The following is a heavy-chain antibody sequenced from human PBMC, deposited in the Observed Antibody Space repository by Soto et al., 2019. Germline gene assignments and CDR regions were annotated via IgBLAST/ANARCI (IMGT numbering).Heavy chain of an antibody. CDR2: TYYRSKWYN. D-gene: IGHD2-2*02. CDR3: AREEEQSCSSTSCYMSYYYGMDV. Sequence: SQTLSLTCAISGDSVSSNSAAWNWIRQSPSRGLEWLGRTYYRSKWYNDYAVSVKSRITINPDTSKNQFSLQLNSVTPEDTAVYYCAREEEQSCSSTSCYMSYYYGMDVWGQGTTVTVS. CDR1: GDSVSSNSAA. V-gene: IGHV6-1*01. J-gene: IGHJ6*02.